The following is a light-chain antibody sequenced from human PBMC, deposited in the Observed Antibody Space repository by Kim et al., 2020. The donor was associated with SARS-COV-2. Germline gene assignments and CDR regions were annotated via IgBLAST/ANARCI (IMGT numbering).Light chain of an antibody. Sequence: GQRVTISCAGGSANIGSNNVAWCYHLRASAPQHLMYCDIRRPSGVPARFSGSTTGTSASLAISGLQPEDEADYYCAAWYASLNVVVFGGGTQLTVL. CDR3: AAWYASLNVVV. CDR2: CDI. J-gene: IGLJ2*01. V-gene: IGLV1-44*01. CDR1: SANIGSNN.